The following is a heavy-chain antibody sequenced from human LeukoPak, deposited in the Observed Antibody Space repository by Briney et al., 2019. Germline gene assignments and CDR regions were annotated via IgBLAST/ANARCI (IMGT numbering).Heavy chain of an antibody. Sequence: GGSLRLSCAAAGFTFDDFGMSRVRQAPGKGLEWVSAINWKGDSTDYTDSVKGRFTISRDNAKNSLYLQMNSLRVEDTAVYYCARARGGYAKYYYDNWGQGALVTVSS. CDR2: INWKGDST. CDR1: GFTFDDFG. J-gene: IGHJ4*02. D-gene: IGHD5-12*01. CDR3: ARARGGYAKYYYDN. V-gene: IGHV3-20*04.